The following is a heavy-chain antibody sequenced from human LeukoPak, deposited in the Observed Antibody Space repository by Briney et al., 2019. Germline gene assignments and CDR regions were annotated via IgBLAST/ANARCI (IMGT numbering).Heavy chain of an antibody. CDR3: ARLLWFGELLSPIDY. J-gene: IGHJ4*02. V-gene: IGHV4-39*01. D-gene: IGHD3-10*01. CDR2: IYYSGST. CDR1: GGSISSSRYY. Sequence: SETLSLTCTVSGGSISSSRYYWGWIRQPPGKGLEWIGSIYYSGSTYYNPSLKSRVTISVDTSKNQFSLKLSSVTAADTAVYYCARLLWFGELLSPIDYWGQGTLVTVSS.